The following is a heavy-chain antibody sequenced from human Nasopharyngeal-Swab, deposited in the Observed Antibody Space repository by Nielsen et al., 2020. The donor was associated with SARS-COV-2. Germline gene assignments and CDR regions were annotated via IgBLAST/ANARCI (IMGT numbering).Heavy chain of an antibody. D-gene: IGHD1-26*01. CDR1: GFTFSSYA. CDR2: ISGSSGST. V-gene: IGHV3-23*01. CDR3: AKGSGSYPFDY. J-gene: IGHJ4*02. Sequence: GGSLRLSCAASGFTFSSYAMSWVRQAPGKGLEWVSGISGSSGSTYYADSVEGRFTISRDNSKNTLYLQMNSLRAEDTAVYYCAKGSGSYPFDYWGQGTLVTVSS.